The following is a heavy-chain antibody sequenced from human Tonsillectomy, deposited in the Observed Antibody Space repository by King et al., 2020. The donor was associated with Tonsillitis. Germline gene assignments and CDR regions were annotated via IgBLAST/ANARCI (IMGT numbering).Heavy chain of an antibody. V-gene: IGHV3-64D*06. D-gene: IGHD6-13*01. Sequence: VQLVESGGGLVQPGGSLRLSCSASGFTFSTYAMHWVRQAPGKGLEYVSGISSNGGSTFYADSVKGRFTISRDNSKNTLYLQMSSLRVEDTAVYYCVKGIAAVSGRFDPWGQGTLVTVSS. J-gene: IGHJ5*02. CDR2: ISSNGGST. CDR1: GFTFSTYA. CDR3: VKGIAAVSGRFDP.